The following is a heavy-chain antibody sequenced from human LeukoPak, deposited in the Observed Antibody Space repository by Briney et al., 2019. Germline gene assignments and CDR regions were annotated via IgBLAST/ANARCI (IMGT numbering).Heavy chain of an antibody. V-gene: IGHV1-69*02. D-gene: IGHD2-21*02. J-gene: IGHJ4*02. CDR1: GGTFSSYT. CDR2: IIPILGIA. Sequence: SVKVSCKASGGTFSSYTISWVRQAPGQGLEWMGRIIPILGIANYAQKFQGRVTITADKSTSTAYMELSSLRSEDTAVYYCARNCGGDCPDPRIFDYWGQGTLVTVSS. CDR3: ARNCGGDCPDPRIFDY.